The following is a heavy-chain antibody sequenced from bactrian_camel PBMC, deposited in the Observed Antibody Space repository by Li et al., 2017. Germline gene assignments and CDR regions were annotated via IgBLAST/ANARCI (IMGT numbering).Heavy chain of an antibody. CDR1: GYPDYNYC. Sequence: VQLVESGGGSVQSGGSLTLSCAALGYPDYNYCMGWFRQAPGKEREEVASFASDGSMTDYADSVKGRFTMSRDNAKNMLYLQMNSLKSGDTAIYWCAMIDWGEAPDNYWGQGTQVTVS. D-gene: IGHD1*01. CDR3: AMIDWGEAPDNY. J-gene: IGHJ4*01. V-gene: IGHV3S6*01. CDR2: FASDGSMT.